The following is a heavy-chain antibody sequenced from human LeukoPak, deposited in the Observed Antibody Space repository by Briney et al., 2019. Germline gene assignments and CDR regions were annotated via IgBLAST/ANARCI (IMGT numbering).Heavy chain of an antibody. CDR1: GGTFSSYA. J-gene: IGHJ4*02. Sequence: VASVKVSCKASGGTFSSYAISWVRQAPGQGLEWMGGIIPIFGTANYAQKFRGRVTITTDESTSTAYMELSSLRSEDTAVYYCARGPMFGSGSYYNYWGQGTLVTVSS. D-gene: IGHD3-10*01. V-gene: IGHV1-69*05. CDR2: IIPIFGTA. CDR3: ARGPMFGSGSYYNY.